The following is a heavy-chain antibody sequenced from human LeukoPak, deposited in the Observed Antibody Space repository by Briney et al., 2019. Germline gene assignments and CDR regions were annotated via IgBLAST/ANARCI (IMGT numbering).Heavy chain of an antibody. CDR3: AAGYSSGWYQRGMDV. V-gene: IGHV4-59*11. Sequence: SETLSLTCAVSDDSFSSHYWTWIRQPPGKGLEWIGYISYIGSTNYNPSLKSRVTISVDTSKNQFSLKLSSVTAADTAVYYCAAGYSSGWYQRGMDVWGQGTTVTVSS. CDR2: ISYIGST. J-gene: IGHJ6*02. D-gene: IGHD6-19*01. CDR1: DDSFSSHY.